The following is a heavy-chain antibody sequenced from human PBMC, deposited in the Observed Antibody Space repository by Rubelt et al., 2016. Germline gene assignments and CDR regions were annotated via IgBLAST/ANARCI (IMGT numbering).Heavy chain of an antibody. J-gene: IGHJ5*02. CDR2: ISYDGSNK. CDR3: ARAGYSSGRGSPVSWFDP. CDR1: GFTFSSYA. Sequence: GRSLRLSCAASGFTFSSYAMHWVRQAPGKGLEWVAVISYDGSNKYYADSVKGRFTISRDNSKNTLYLQMNSLRAEDTAVYYCARAGYSSGRGSPVSWFDPWGQGTLVTVSS. D-gene: IGHD6-19*01. V-gene: IGHV3-30*04.